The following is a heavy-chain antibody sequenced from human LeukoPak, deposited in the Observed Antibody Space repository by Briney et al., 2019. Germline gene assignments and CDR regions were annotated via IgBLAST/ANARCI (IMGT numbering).Heavy chain of an antibody. J-gene: IGHJ4*02. V-gene: IGHV3-64D*09. CDR3: LKVPNYSSGY. CDR1: GFTFSTYA. Sequence: AGRSLSLSCSASGFTFSTYAMHWVRQAPGKGLESVSTISSNGGSTYYADSVKGRFTISRDNSMNTLYLQMSSLTAEDTAVYYCLKVPNYSSGYWGQGTLVTVSS. D-gene: IGHD6-25*01. CDR2: ISSNGGST.